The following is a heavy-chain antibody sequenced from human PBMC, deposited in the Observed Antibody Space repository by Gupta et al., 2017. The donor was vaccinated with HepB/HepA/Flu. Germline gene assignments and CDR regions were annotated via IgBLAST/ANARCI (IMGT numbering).Heavy chain of an antibody. Sequence: GSLRLSCAASGFTFSSYAMSWVRQAPGKGLEWVSAISGSGGSTYYADSVKGRFTISRDNSKNTLYLQRNSLRDEDTAVYYCAKVRVVAGYDYWGQGTLVTVSS. D-gene: IGHD6-19*01. CDR3: AKVRVVAGYDY. J-gene: IGHJ4*02. CDR1: GFTFSSYA. CDR2: ISGSGGST. V-gene: IGHV3-23*01.